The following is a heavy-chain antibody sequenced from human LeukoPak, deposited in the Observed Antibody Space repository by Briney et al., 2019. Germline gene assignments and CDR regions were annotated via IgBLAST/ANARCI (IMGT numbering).Heavy chain of an antibody. Sequence: ASVKVSCKASGYTFTGYYMHWVRQAPGQGLEWMGWINPNSGGTNYAQKFQGRVTMTRDTSISTAYMELSGLRSDDTAVYYCARTLPITDYYGSGPYGMDVWGQGTTVTVSS. V-gene: IGHV1-2*02. CDR1: GYTFTGYY. J-gene: IGHJ6*02. D-gene: IGHD3-10*01. CDR2: INPNSGGT. CDR3: ARTLPITDYYGSGPYGMDV.